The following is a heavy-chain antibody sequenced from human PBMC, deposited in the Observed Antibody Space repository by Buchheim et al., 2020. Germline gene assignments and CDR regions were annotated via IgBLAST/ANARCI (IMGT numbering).Heavy chain of an antibody. J-gene: IGHJ5*02. CDR2: VKRDGSET. Sequence: EVQLVESGGGLVQPGGSLRLSCAASGFSFSSYWMNWVRQAPGKGLVWISRVKRDGSETFYADNVKGRFTISRDNDKNTLYLQMNSLRAEDTAVYYCANLRDDYGDYEDWFDPWGQGTL. V-gene: IGHV3-74*01. D-gene: IGHD4-17*01. CDR3: ANLRDDYGDYEDWFDP. CDR1: GFSFSSYW.